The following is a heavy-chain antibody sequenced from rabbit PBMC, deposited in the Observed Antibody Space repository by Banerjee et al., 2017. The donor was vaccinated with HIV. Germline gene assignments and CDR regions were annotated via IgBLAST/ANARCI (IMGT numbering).Heavy chain of an antibody. J-gene: IGHJ2*01. Sequence: QQQLEESGGGLVKPGGTLTLTCKASGFSFSSGYYMCWVRQAPGKGLEWIACIYAGSSSNIYYANWAKGRFTISKTSSTTVTLQMTSLTAADTATYFCARVRYDDYGDPDAFDPWGPGTLVTVS. D-gene: IGHD2-1*01. V-gene: IGHV1S45*01. CDR3: ARVRYDDYGDPDAFDP. CDR2: IYAGSSSNI. CDR1: GFSFSSGYY.